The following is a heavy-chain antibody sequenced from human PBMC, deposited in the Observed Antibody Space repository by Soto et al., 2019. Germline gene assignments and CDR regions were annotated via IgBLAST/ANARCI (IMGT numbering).Heavy chain of an antibody. J-gene: IGHJ4*02. CDR2: ISYDGSDK. CDR3: VVGQYYFDY. CDR1: GFPFTSYG. Sequence: QVQLVESGGGVVQPGRSLRLSCAASGFPFTSYGMHWVREGPDKGLEWVAIISYDGSDKYYADSVKGRFTISRDNSKNSLYLQMNSLRPEDAALCYCVVGQYYFDYRGQGTLVIVSS. D-gene: IGHD1-26*01. V-gene: IGHV3-30*03.